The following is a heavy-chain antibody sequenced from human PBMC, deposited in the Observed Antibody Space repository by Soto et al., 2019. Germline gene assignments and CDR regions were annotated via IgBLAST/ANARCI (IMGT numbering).Heavy chain of an antibody. D-gene: IGHD3-22*01. CDR2: IYHSGST. CDR3: ARDRPGLSDSSGSSLHAFDI. CDR1: GGSISSSNW. Sequence: QVQLQESGPGLVKPSGTLSLTCAVSGGSISSSNWWSWVRQPPGKGLEWIGEIYHSGSTNYNPSLKRSVTIPVEKSQIQSSLKLSYVSAADTAVYYCARDRPGLSDSSGSSLHAFDICGQGPMVTVSS. V-gene: IGHV4-4*02. J-gene: IGHJ3*02.